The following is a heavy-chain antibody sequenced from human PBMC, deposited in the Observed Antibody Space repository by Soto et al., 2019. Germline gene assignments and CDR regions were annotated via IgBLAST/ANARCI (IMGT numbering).Heavy chain of an antibody. CDR1: GITFSNYA. CDR3: AKGPDIVVVVVST. Sequence: EVLLLESGGGLVQPWGSLRLSCAVSGITFSNYAMTWVRQAPGKGLEWVSSISGSGSSTYYADSVKGRFTISRDNSKNTLYLQMNSLRAEDTAVYYCAKGPDIVVVVVSTWGQGTLVTVSS. J-gene: IGHJ4*02. D-gene: IGHD2-15*01. CDR2: ISGSGSST. V-gene: IGHV3-23*01.